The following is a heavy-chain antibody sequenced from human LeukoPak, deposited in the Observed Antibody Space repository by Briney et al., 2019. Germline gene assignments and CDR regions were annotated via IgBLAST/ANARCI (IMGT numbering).Heavy chain of an antibody. CDR3: ATRSSYGSGTPSDAFDI. CDR2: INPKSGGT. J-gene: IGHJ3*02. V-gene: IGHV1-2*02. Sequence: GAPVKVSCKASVYTFTAHYMHWGRHAPGQGLVWMGWINPKSGGTDYAQKFQGRVTMTRDTSISTAYMELSRLRSDDTAVYYCATRSSYGSGTPSDAFDIWGQGTMVTVSS. D-gene: IGHD3-10*01. CDR1: VYTFTAHY.